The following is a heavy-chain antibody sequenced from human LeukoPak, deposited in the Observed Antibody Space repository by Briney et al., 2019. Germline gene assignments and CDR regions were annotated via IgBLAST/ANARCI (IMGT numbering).Heavy chain of an antibody. J-gene: IGHJ4*02. V-gene: IGHV4-39*01. Sequence: KPSETLSLTCAVYGGSFSGYYWSWIRQPPGKGLEWIGSIYYSGSTYYNPSLKSRVTISVDTSKNQFSLKLSSVTAADTAVYYCARHYDFWSGYYPFDYWGQGTLVTVSS. CDR2: IYYSGST. CDR3: ARHYDFWSGYYPFDY. D-gene: IGHD3-3*01. CDR1: GGSFSGYY.